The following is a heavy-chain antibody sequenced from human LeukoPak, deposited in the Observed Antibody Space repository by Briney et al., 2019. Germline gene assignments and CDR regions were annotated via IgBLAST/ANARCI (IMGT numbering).Heavy chain of an antibody. CDR2: ISAYNGNT. Sequence: RGASVKVSCKASGYTFTSYGISWVRQAPGQGLEWMGWISAYNGNTNYAQKLQGRVTMTTDTSTSTAYMELRSLRSDDTAVYYCARSYDYGGNSVDGAWGQGTLVTVSS. D-gene: IGHD4-23*01. J-gene: IGHJ5*02. CDR3: ARSYDYGGNSVDGA. CDR1: GYTFTSYG. V-gene: IGHV1-18*01.